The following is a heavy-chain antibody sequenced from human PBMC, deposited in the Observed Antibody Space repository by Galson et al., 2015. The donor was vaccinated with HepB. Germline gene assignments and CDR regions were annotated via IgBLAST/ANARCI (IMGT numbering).Heavy chain of an antibody. CDR1: GFTFRNYW. CDR2: IKKDGSGI. D-gene: IGHD3-10*01. CDR3: VRPPGN. Sequence: SLRLSCAASGFTFRNYWMSWVRQAPGKGLEWVANIKKDGSGINYVDSVKGRFTISRDDAKNSLYLHMDSLRVEDTAVYYCVRPPGNWGQGTLVTVSS. J-gene: IGHJ4*02. V-gene: IGHV3-7*03.